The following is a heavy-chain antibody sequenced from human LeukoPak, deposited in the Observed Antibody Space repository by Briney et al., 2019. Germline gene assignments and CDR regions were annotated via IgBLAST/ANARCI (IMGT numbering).Heavy chain of an antibody. CDR2: ISSSGSTI. Sequence: GGSLRLSCAASGLTFSSYEMNWVRQAPGKGLEWVSYISSSGSTIYYADSVKGRFTISRDNAKNSLYLQMNSLRAEDTAVYYCARDGLGYCSSTSCFPGGWFDPWGQGTLVTVSS. V-gene: IGHV3-48*03. D-gene: IGHD2-2*01. CDR3: ARDGLGYCSSTSCFPGGWFDP. J-gene: IGHJ5*02. CDR1: GLTFSSYE.